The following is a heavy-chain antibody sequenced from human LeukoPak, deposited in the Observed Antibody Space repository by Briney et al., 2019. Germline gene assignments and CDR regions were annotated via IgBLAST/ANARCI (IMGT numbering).Heavy chain of an antibody. J-gene: IGHJ5*02. CDR1: GYTFTGYY. CDR2: INPNSGGT. V-gene: IGHV1-2*02. CDR3: QMNQLHLGNP. D-gene: IGHD2-2*01. Sequence: GASVKVSCKASGYTFTGYYMHWVRQAPGQGLEWMGWINPNSGGTNYAQKFRGRVTMTRDTSISTAYMELSRLRSDDTAVYYCQMNQLHLGNPWGQGTLVTVSS.